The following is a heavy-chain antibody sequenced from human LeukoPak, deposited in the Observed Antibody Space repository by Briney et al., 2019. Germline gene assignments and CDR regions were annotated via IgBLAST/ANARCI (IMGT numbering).Heavy chain of an antibody. Sequence: SETLSLTCTVSGGSISSSSYYWGWIRQPPGKGLEWIGSIYYSGSTYYNPPLKSRVTISVDTSKNQFSLKLSSVTAADTAVYYCARLIAVAGTSYWGQGTLVTVSS. D-gene: IGHD6-19*01. CDR2: IYYSGST. CDR3: ARLIAVAGTSY. J-gene: IGHJ4*02. V-gene: IGHV4-39*01. CDR1: GGSISSSSYY.